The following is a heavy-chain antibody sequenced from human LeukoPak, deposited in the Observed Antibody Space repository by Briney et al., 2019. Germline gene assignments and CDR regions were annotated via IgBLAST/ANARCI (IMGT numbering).Heavy chain of an antibody. V-gene: IGHV1-69*05. CDR2: IIPIFGTA. CDR1: GGTFSSYA. CDR3: ARGGRYYYGSGSYGQYYFDY. D-gene: IGHD3-10*01. J-gene: IGHJ4*02. Sequence: SVKVSCKASGGTFSSYAISWVRQAPGQGLEWMGGIIPIFGTANYAQKFQGRVTITTDESTSTAYMELSSLRSEDTAVYYCARGGRYYYGSGSYGQYYFDYWGQGTLVTASS.